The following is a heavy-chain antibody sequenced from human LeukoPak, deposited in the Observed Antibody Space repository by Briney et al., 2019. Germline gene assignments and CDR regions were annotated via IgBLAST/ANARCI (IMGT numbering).Heavy chain of an antibody. V-gene: IGHV1-69*06. CDR3: ARDLRGYSYGPWGY. CDR2: IIPIFGTA. D-gene: IGHD5-18*01. J-gene: IGHJ4*02. CDR1: GGTFSSYA. Sequence: ASVKVSCKASGGTFSSYAISWVRQAPGQGLEWMGGIIPIFGTANYAQKFQGRVTITADKSTSTAYMELSSLRSEDTAVYYCARDLRGYSYGPWGYWGQGTLVTVSS.